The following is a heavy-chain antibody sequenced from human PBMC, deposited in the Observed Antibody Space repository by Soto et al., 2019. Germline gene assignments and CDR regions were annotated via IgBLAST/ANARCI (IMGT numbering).Heavy chain of an antibody. V-gene: IGHV3-7*03. Sequence: PGGSRRLSCAASRFTCSNYWMNWVRQAPGKGLEWVAKIKQDGSEKYYGDSVKGRFTISRDNVKNSVYLQMNSLRAEDTAVYYCARDNGADEYDFFSGSERSYAFDVWGQGTLVTV. CDR1: RFTCSNYW. J-gene: IGHJ3*01. D-gene: IGHD3-3*01. CDR3: ARDNGADEYDFFSGSERSYAFDV. CDR2: IKQDGSEK.